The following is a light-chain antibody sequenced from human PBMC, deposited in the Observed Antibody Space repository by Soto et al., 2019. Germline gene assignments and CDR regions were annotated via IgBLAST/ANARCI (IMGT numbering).Light chain of an antibody. CDR3: ETWDSTPHVV. V-gene: IGLV4-60*03. Sequence: QSVLTQSSSASASLGSSVKLTCTLSSGHSSYIIAWHQQQPGKAPRYLMKLEGSGSYNKGSGVPDRFSGSSSGADRYLTISNLHSEDEAAYYCETWDSTPHVVFGGGTKLTVL. CDR1: SGHSSYI. CDR2: LEGSGSY. J-gene: IGLJ2*01.